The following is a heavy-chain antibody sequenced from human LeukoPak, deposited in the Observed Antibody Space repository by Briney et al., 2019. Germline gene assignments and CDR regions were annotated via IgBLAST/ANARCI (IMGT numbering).Heavy chain of an antibody. J-gene: IGHJ4*02. Sequence: PSETLSLTCTVSGGSISSYYWSWIRQPPGKGLEWIGYIYYSGSTNYNPSLKSRVTISVDTSKNQFSLKLSSVTAADTAVYYCARAQGGYDGFFDYWGQGTLVTVSS. CDR2: IYYSGST. V-gene: IGHV4-59*01. CDR3: ARAQGGYDGFFDY. D-gene: IGHD5-12*01. CDR1: GGSISSYY.